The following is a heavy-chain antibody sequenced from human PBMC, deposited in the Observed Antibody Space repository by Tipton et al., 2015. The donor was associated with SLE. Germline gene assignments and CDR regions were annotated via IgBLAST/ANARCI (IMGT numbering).Heavy chain of an antibody. D-gene: IGHD3-3*01. CDR1: GGSFSGYY. J-gene: IGHJ3*02. Sequence: TLSLTCAVYGGSFSGYYWSWIRQPPGKGLEWIGEINHSGSTNYNPSLKSRVTISVDTSKNQFSLKLSSVTAADTAVYYCAVRDFGSPRGAFDIWGQGTMVTVSS. CDR3: AVRDFGSPRGAFDI. CDR2: INHSGST. V-gene: IGHV4-34*01.